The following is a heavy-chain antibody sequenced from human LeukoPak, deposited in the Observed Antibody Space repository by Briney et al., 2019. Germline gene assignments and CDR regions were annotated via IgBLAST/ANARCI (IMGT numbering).Heavy chain of an antibody. J-gene: IGHJ4*02. Sequence: GGSLRLSCEASGFPFSSYAMNWVRQAPGKGLEWVSTISGSGGSTYYADSVKGRFTITRDKSKNTVYLQMNSLRAEDTAVYYCAKERGYGYNHIDYWGQGTLVTVSS. CDR3: AKERGYGYNHIDY. CDR2: ISGSGGST. CDR1: GFPFSSYA. D-gene: IGHD5-24*01. V-gene: IGHV3-23*01.